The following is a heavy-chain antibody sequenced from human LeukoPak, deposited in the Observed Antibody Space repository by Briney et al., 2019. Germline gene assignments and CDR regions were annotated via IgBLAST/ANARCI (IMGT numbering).Heavy chain of an antibody. J-gene: IGHJ3*02. D-gene: IGHD3-22*01. CDR1: GFTFGTYW. Sequence: TGGSLRLSCAASGFTFGTYWMHWVRQGPGKGLVWVSRTDNDGSYTDYADSVKGQFTISRDNAKNSLYLQMNGLRAEDTAVYYCASRPSAYYYDSSGYYRDAFDIWGQGTMVTVSS. CDR2: TDNDGSYT. CDR3: ASRPSAYYYDSSGYYRDAFDI. V-gene: IGHV3-74*01.